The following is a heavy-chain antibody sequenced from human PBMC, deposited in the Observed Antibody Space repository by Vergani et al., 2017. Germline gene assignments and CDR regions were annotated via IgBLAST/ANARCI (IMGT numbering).Heavy chain of an antibody. J-gene: IGHJ3*02. CDR1: GFTFSSYE. V-gene: IGHV3-48*03. Sequence: EVQLLESGGGLVQPGGSLRLSCAASGFTFSSYEMNWVRQAPGKGLEWVSYISSSGSTIYYADSVKGRFTISRDNDKNSLYLQMNSLRAEDTAVYYCARVPNYSSSWYRSGAFDIWGQGTMVTVSS. CDR2: ISSSGSTI. D-gene: IGHD6-13*01. CDR3: ARVPNYSSSWYRSGAFDI.